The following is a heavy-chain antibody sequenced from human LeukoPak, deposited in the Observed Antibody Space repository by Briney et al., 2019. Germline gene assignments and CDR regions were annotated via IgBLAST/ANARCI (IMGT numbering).Heavy chain of an antibody. CDR2: ISSGSTI. CDR3: ARESIAVAGAPFDY. V-gene: IGHV3-48*03. D-gene: IGHD6-19*01. Sequence: GGSLRLSCAASGFTFSSYEMNWVRQAPGKGLEWVSYISSGSTIYDADSVKGRFTISRDNTKNSLYLQMNSLRAEDTAVYYCARESIAVAGAPFDYWGQGTLVTVSS. CDR1: GFTFSSYE. J-gene: IGHJ4*02.